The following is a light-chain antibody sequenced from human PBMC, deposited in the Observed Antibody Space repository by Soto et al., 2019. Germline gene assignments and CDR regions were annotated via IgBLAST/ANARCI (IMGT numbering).Light chain of an antibody. V-gene: IGKV1-27*01. CDR3: RKYNSAPFT. CDR1: QDIRNY. CDR2: AAS. Sequence: DIQMTQSPSSLSASVADRVTITCRASQDIRNYLDWYQQKPGKVPKLLIYAASTLQSGVPSRFSGSGSGTNFTLTISSLQPEDFATYYCRKYNSAPFTFGPGTNVGLK. J-gene: IGKJ3*01.